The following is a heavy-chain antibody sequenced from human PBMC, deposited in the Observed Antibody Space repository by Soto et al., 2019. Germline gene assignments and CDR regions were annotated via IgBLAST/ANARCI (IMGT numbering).Heavy chain of an antibody. CDR3: AKPRIWPPWSHQTSNAFDI. J-gene: IGHJ3*02. V-gene: IGHV3-23*01. D-gene: IGHD2-15*01. CDR2: ISGSGGST. Sequence: GGSLRLSCAASGFTFSSYAMSWVRQAPGKGLEWVSAISGSGGSTYYADSVKGRFTISRDNSKNTLYLQMNSLRAEDTAVYYCAKPRIWPPWSHQTSNAFDIWGQGTMVTVSS. CDR1: GFTFSSYA.